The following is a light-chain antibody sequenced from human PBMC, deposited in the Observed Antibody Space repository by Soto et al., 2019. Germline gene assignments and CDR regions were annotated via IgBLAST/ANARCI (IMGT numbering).Light chain of an antibody. CDR2: EVT. J-gene: IGLJ1*01. V-gene: IGLV2-8*01. Sequence: QSVLTQPPSASGSPGQSVTISCTGTSSDVGSYNFVSWYQQHPGKAPKLLIYEVTKRPSGVPDRFSGSKSANTASLTVSGLQAEDEAEYFCSSYTGDRDPDVFGTGTKLTVL. CDR3: SSYTGDRDPDV. CDR1: SSDVGSYNF.